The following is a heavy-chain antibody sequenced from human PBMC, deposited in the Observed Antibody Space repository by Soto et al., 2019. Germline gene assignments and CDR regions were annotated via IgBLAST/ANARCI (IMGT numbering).Heavy chain of an antibody. CDR3: ARLRGGCPADF. V-gene: IGHV4-39*01. CDR2: IYYRGNT. CDR1: GGSISNNNYH. Sequence: SETLSLTCSVSGGSISNNNYHWGCIRQPPGKGLEWMGSIYYRGNTYYNPSLRSRITISVDTSRNQFSLALSSVTAADTAVYFCARLRGGCPADFWGQGTLVTVSS. D-gene: IGHD3-16*01. J-gene: IGHJ4*02.